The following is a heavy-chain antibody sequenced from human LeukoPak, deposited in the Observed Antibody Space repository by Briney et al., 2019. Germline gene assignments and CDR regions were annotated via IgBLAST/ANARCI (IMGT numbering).Heavy chain of an antibody. V-gene: IGHV3-53*01. CDR3: ARSETEWELGYYFDY. CDR2: IYSGGST. Sequence: GGSLRLSCAASGFTVSSYYMSWVRQAPGKGLEWVSVIYSGGSTYYADSVKGRFTISRDNSKNTLYLQMNSLRAEDTAVYYCARSETEWELGYYFDYWGQGTLVTVSS. CDR1: GFTVSSYY. D-gene: IGHD1-26*01. J-gene: IGHJ4*02.